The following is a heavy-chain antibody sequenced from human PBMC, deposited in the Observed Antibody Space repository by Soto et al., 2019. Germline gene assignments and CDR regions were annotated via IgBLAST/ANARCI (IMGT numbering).Heavy chain of an antibody. Sequence: GGALIVSCAASGFTFSSFLTHWVRQVPGKGLVWISRINGDGTTTDYADFVKGRFTISSDNYKNSLYLQMNSLRAEDTAVYYCTRGTWIQFFDHWGQGIPVTVSS. CDR2: INGDGTTT. CDR1: GFTFSSFL. V-gene: IGHV3-74*01. CDR3: TRGTWIQFFDH. D-gene: IGHD5-18*01. J-gene: IGHJ4*02.